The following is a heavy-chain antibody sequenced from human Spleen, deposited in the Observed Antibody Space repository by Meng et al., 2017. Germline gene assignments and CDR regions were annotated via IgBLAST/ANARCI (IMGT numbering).Heavy chain of an antibody. CDR3: ARDDGSMYFGYYGMDV. CDR1: GFTFTSYW. Sequence: GGSLRLSCAVSGFTFTSYWMNWVRQAPGKGLEWVALMRYDGTQKYNADSVGGRFTISRDNSNNTLYLQMSSLRAEDTAVYYCARDDGSMYFGYYGMDVWGQGTRVTVSS. J-gene: IGHJ6*02. V-gene: IGHV3-33*08. D-gene: IGHD3-9*01. CDR2: MRYDGTQK.